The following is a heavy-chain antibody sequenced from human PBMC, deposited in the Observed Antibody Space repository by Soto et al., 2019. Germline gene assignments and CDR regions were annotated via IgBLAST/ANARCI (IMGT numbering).Heavy chain of an antibody. Sequence: SETLSLTCTVSGGSISSYYWSWIRQPPGKGLEWIGYIYYSGSTNYNPSLKSRVTISVATSKNQFSLKLSSVTAADTAVYYCASVGYCSGGSCYAGDYFDYWGQGTLVTVSS. CDR3: ASVGYCSGGSCYAGDYFDY. V-gene: IGHV4-59*01. D-gene: IGHD2-15*01. J-gene: IGHJ4*02. CDR1: GGSISSYY. CDR2: IYYSGST.